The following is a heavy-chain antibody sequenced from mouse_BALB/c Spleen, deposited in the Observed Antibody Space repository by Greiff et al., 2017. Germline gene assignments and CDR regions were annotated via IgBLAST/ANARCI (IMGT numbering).Heavy chain of an antibody. J-gene: IGHJ2*01. CDR1: GYTFTSYT. CDR3: ARGGRSYDGYYGDY. Sequence: VQLQQSAAELARPGASVKMSCKASGYTFTSYTMHWVKQRPGQGLEWIGYINPSSGYTEYNQKFKDKTTLTADKSSSTAYMQLSSLTSEDSAVYYCARGGRSYDGYYGDYWGQGTTLTVSS. D-gene: IGHD2-3*01. V-gene: IGHV1-4*02. CDR2: INPSSGYT.